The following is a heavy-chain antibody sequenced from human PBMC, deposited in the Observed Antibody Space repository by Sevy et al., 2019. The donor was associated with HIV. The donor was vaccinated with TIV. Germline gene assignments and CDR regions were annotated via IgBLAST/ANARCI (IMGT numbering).Heavy chain of an antibody. D-gene: IGHD2-15*01. Sequence: GESLKISCAASGFTFSTYTMSWVRQAPGKGLEWVSAISGSAGSTYYADLVQGRFTISRVKSKNTLYLQMNSLRAEDTAVYYCAKGDRTFYGLDVWGQGTTVTVSS. V-gene: IGHV3-23*01. CDR1: GFTFSTYT. CDR3: AKGDRTFYGLDV. J-gene: IGHJ6*02. CDR2: ISGSAGST.